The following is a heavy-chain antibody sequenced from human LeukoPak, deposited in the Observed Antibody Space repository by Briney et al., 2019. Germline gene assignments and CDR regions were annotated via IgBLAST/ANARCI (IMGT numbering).Heavy chain of an antibody. CDR1: GGTFSSYA. CDR3: AREGLDGGFDY. CDR2: IIPIFGTA. D-gene: IGHD3-10*01. J-gene: IGHJ4*02. V-gene: IGHV1-69*13. Sequence: GASVKVSCKASGGTFSSYAISWVRQAPGQGLEWMGGIIPIFGTANYAQKFQGRVTTTADESTSTAYMELSSLRSEDTAVYYCAREGLDGGFDYWGQGTLVTVSS.